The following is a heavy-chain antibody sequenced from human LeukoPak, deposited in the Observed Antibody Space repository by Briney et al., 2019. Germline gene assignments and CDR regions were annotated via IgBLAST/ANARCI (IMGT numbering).Heavy chain of an antibody. CDR3: ARDLLQFDP. V-gene: IGHV4-59*01. Sequence: PSETLSLTCTVSGGSISSYYWSWIRQPPGKGLEWIGYIYYSGSTNYNPSLKSRVTISVDTSKNQFSLKLSSVTAADTAVYYCARDLLQFDPWGQGTLVTVSS. D-gene: IGHD5-24*01. J-gene: IGHJ5*02. CDR1: GGSISSYY. CDR2: IYYSGST.